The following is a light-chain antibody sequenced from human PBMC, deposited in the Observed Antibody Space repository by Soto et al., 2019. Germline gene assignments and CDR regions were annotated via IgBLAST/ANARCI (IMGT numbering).Light chain of an antibody. V-gene: IGKV3-15*01. CDR1: QSISNT. J-gene: IGKJ1*01. Sequence: EVVMTQSPATLSVSPGEGATLSCRASQSISNTLAWYQLSPGQSPRLLIYDAATTATGIPARFSGSGSGTEFTLTISSLQSEDFAVYSCQQYYTRPHTFGQGTHGEIK. CDR3: QQYYTRPHT. CDR2: DAA.